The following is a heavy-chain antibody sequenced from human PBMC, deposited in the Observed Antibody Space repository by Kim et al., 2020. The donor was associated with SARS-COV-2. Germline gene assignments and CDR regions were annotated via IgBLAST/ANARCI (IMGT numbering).Heavy chain of an antibody. CDR3: ARYHPGSSDYYYGMDV. D-gene: IGHD6-6*01. Sequence: SETLSLTCAVSGGSISSSNWWSWVRQPPGKGLEWIGEIYHSGSTNYNPSLKSRVTISVDKSKNQFSLKLSSVTAADTAVYYCARYHPGSSDYYYGMDVWGQGTTVPVSS. V-gene: IGHV4-4*02. CDR1: GGSISSSNW. J-gene: IGHJ6*02. CDR2: IYHSGST.